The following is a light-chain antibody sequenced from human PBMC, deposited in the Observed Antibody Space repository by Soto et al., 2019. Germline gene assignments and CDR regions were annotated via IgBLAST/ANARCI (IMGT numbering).Light chain of an antibody. Sequence: DIQLTQSPSFLSASEGDRVTIACRALQGISNLLAWYQQKPGKAPKLLISFASTLQSGVPPRFTGSGSGKEFTLTISSLQPEDFATYYCQQFNSYPRTFGQGTKVEIK. J-gene: IGKJ1*01. CDR3: QQFNSYPRT. V-gene: IGKV1-9*01. CDR1: QGISNL. CDR2: FAS.